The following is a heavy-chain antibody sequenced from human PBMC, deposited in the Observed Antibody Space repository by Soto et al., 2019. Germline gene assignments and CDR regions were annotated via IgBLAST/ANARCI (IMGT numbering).Heavy chain of an antibody. CDR2: IFYTGST. D-gene: IGHD6-13*01. V-gene: IGHV4-39*01. Sequence: PLEMQCLTSTVADVNISCGGYSWRWTKPPPGKGLEWIGSIFYTGSTYYSPSLKGRLTISVDPSKNQFSLKLTYVTAADTAMYYCARPKTIGAAAGKGWFDPWGQGTLVTVSS. J-gene: IGHJ5*02. CDR3: ARPKTIGAAAGKGWFDP. CDR1: DVNISCGGYS.